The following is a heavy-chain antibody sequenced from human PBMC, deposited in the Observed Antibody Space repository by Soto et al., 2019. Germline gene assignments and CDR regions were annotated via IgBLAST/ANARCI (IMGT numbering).Heavy chain of an antibody. Sequence: SETLSLTCSVSGGSITSYYWSWIRQPPGKGLEWIAYIYYSGTTNYNPSLKSRVTISLDTSKTQFSLKLSSVTAADTAVYFCARGELYDSSGYYFAEYFHHWGQGTLVTVSS. V-gene: IGHV4-59*08. CDR2: IYYSGTT. D-gene: IGHD3-22*01. J-gene: IGHJ1*01. CDR3: ARGELYDSSGYYFAEYFHH. CDR1: GGSITSYY.